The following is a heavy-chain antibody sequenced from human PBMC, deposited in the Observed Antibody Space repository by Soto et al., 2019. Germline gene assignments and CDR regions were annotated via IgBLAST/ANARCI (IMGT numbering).Heavy chain of an antibody. CDR2: IIPIFGTA. CDR3: ARDKEGYCSGGSCYPTYGMDV. Sequence: QVQLVQSGAEVKKPGSSVKVSCKASGGTFSSYAISWVRQAPGQGLEWMGGIIPIFGTANYAQKFQGRVKITADKSTSTAYMELSSLRSEDTAVYYCARDKEGYCSGGSCYPTYGMDVWGQGTTVTVSS. D-gene: IGHD2-15*01. J-gene: IGHJ6*02. V-gene: IGHV1-69*06. CDR1: GGTFSSYA.